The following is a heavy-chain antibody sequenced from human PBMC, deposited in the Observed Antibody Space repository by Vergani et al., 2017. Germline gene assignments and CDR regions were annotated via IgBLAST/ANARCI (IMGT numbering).Heavy chain of an antibody. CDR1: GFTFSSYA. V-gene: IGHV3-23*04. D-gene: IGHD2-2*02. CDR2: ISGSGGST. J-gene: IGHJ4*02. Sequence: EVQLVESGGVVVQPGGSLRLSCAASGFTFSSYAMSWVRQAPGKGLEWVSAISGSGGSTYYADSVKGRFTISRDNSKNTLYLQMNSLRAEDTAVYYCATIGYRRWGYYFDYWGQGILVTVSS. CDR3: ATIGYRRWGYYFDY.